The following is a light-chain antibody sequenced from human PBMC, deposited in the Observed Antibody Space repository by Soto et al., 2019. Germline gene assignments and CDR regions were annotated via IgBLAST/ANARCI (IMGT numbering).Light chain of an antibody. CDR3: LKLNTYPWK. J-gene: IGKJ1*01. V-gene: IGKV1-17*01. CDR2: AAS. CDR1: QVITND. Sequence: IQITQSPSSLSASVVVRLSITYRASQVITNDLGWYQQKPGKAPKRLIYAASTLQSGVPSRFSGSGSGTEFTLTISSLQPEDVATYYCLKLNTYPWKCGQGNKVDIK.